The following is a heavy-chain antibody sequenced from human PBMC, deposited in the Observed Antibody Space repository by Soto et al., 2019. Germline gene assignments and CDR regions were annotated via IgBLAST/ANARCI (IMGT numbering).Heavy chain of an antibody. V-gene: IGHV1-18*01. CDR1: GYALTTYG. J-gene: IGHJ4*02. CDR3: ARGRYGDY. Sequence: QVHLVQSGAEVKKAGASVKVSCKGSGYALTTYGITWVRQAPGQGLEWMGWISAHDGNTNYAQKLQGRVTVTRDTSTSTAYMELRSLRSDDTAVYYCARGRYGDYWGQGALVTVSS. CDR2: ISAHDGNT. D-gene: IGHD1-1*01.